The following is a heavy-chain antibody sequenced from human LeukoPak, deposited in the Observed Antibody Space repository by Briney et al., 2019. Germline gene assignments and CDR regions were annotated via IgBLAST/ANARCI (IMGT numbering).Heavy chain of an antibody. CDR2: IWYDGSNK. CDR3: ARASFLVTSFDY. CDR1: GFTFSSYG. Sequence: GGSLRLSCAASGFTFSSYGMHWVRQAPGKGLEWVAVIWYDGSNKYYADSVKGRFTISRDNSKNTLYLQMNSLRAEDTAVYYCARASFLVTSFDYWGQGTLVTASS. J-gene: IGHJ4*02. D-gene: IGHD4-23*01. V-gene: IGHV3-33*01.